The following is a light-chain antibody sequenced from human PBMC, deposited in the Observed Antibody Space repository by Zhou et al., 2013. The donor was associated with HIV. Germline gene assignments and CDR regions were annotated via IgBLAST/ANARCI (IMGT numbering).Light chain of an antibody. CDR3: QQRSNWPMYT. Sequence: EIVLTQSPATLSLSPGERATLSCRASQSISSNFLAWYQQKPGQAPRLLIYDASKRATGIPARFSGSGSGTDFTLTISSLEAEDFAVYYCQQRSNWPMYTFGQGTKLEIK. CDR2: DAS. CDR1: QSISSN. V-gene: IGKV3-11*01. J-gene: IGKJ2*01.